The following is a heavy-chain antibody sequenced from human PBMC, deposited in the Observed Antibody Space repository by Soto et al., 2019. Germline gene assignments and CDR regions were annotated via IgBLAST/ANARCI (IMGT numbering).Heavy chain of an antibody. J-gene: IGHJ2*01. V-gene: IGHV3-9*01. D-gene: IGHD5-18*01. Sequence: EVQLVESGGGLVQPGRSLRLSCAASGFTFDDYAMHWVRQAPGKGLEWVSGISWNSGTMGYADSVKGRFTISRDNAKNSLYLQMNSLRPEDTALYYCAKGYGYGYSHGYFDLWGRGTLVTVSS. CDR1: GFTFDDYA. CDR2: ISWNSGTM. CDR3: AKGYGYGYSHGYFDL.